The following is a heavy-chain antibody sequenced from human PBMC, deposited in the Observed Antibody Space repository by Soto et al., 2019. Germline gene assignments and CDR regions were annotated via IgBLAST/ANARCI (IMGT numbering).Heavy chain of an antibody. CDR2: ISRDGSNT. CDR3: TTLGGELSHRDY. V-gene: IGHV3-74*01. Sequence: EVQLVESGGGLVQPGGSLRLSCAAPGMTFSNLRMHWVRQAPGKGLEWVSLISRDGSNTDYADSVKGRFTISRDNAKETLYLQLNSLRVEDTAIYYCTTLGGELSHRDYWGQGTLVIVSS. J-gene: IGHJ4*02. CDR1: GMTFSNLR. D-gene: IGHD1-26*01.